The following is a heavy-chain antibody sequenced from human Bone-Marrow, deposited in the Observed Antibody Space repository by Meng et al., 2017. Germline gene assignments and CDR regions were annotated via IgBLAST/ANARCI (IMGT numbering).Heavy chain of an antibody. CDR1: VYTFIDAY. CDR2: IIPRNWDA. Sequence: QVQSVQVGDEVKNPGASVKLSCKASVYTFIDAYIHWVRQAPGQGIEWMGSIIPRNWDAGSAQKFQGRVTLTWDTSISTAYMELSSLRSDDTAIYFCARDGGNYDFDYWGQGTLVTVSS. V-gene: IGHV1-2*02. CDR3: ARDGGNYDFDY. J-gene: IGHJ4*02. D-gene: IGHD1-7*01.